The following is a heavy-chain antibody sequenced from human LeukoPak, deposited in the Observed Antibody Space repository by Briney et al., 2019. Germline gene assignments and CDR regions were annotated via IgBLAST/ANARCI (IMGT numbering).Heavy chain of an antibody. CDR2: ISAYNGNT. CDR3: ARGSKREGPSYYYYGLNV. J-gene: IGHJ6*02. Sequence: GASVKVSCKASGYTFSSYGISWVRQAPGQGLEWMGWISAYNGNTDYAQNLRGRLIMTTDTSTSTAYMELRSLRSDDTAVYYCARGSKREGPSYYYYGLNVWGQGTTVTVSS. D-gene: IGHD6-13*01. V-gene: IGHV1-18*01. CDR1: GYTFSSYG.